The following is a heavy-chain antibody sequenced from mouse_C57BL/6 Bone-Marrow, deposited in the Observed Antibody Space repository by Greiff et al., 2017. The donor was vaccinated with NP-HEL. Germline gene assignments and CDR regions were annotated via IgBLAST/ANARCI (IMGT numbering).Heavy chain of an antibody. CDR3: AREHWDGGFAY. D-gene: IGHD4-1*01. CDR2: ISDGGSYT. Sequence: EVQLVESGGGLVKPGGSLKLSCAASGFSFSSYAMSWVRQTPEKRLEWVATISDGGSYTYYPDNVKGRFTISRDNAKNNLYLQMSHLKSEDTAMYYCAREHWDGGFAYWGQGTLVTVSA. J-gene: IGHJ3*01. CDR1: GFSFSSYA. V-gene: IGHV5-4*01.